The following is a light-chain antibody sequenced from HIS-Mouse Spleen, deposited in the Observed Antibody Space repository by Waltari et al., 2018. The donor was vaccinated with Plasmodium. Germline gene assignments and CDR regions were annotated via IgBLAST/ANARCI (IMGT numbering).Light chain of an antibody. CDR3: YSTDSSGNHRV. Sequence: SYELTQPPPQSVSPGQTARITRAGDALPKKYAYWYQQKSGQTPVLFIYEDSKRPTGIPESFSCSSSGTMATLTISGAQVEDEADYYCYSTDSSGNHRVFGGGTKLTVL. CDR1: ALPKKY. V-gene: IGLV3-10*01. J-gene: IGLJ3*02. CDR2: EDS.